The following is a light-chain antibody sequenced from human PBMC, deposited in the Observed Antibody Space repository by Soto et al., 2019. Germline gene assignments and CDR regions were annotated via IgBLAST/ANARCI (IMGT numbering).Light chain of an antibody. Sequence: AIRLTQSPSSFSASTGDRVTITFRASQGISSYLAWYQQKPGKAPKLLIYAASTLQSGVPSRFSGSGSGTDFSLTVSCLQSEDCATYYCQQYYSYPHTFGQGTKLESK. CDR2: AAS. V-gene: IGKV1-8*01. CDR1: QGISSY. CDR3: QQYYSYPHT. J-gene: IGKJ2*01.